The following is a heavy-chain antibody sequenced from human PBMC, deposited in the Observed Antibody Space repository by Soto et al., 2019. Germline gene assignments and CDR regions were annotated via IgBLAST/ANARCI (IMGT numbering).Heavy chain of an antibody. V-gene: IGHV1-18*01. CDR2: ISAYTGNT. CDR1: GYTFTSYG. J-gene: IGHJ5*02. D-gene: IGHD6-13*01. Sequence: ASVKVSCKASGYTFTSYGISWVRQAPGQGLEWLGWISAYTGNTNYARNLQGRVTMTTDTSTSTAYMELRSLRSDDTAVYYCASQLANENWFDPWGQGTLVTVSS. CDR3: ASQLANENWFDP.